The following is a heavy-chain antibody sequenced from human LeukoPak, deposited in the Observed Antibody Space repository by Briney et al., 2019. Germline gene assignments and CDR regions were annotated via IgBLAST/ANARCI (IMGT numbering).Heavy chain of an antibody. Sequence: GGSLRLSCAASGFTFSSYWMSWVRQAPGKGLEWISYISGGTISYADSVKGRFTISRDNVKNSLYLQMNNLRAEDTAIYYCARDWAWAFDCWGRGTLVTVSS. CDR2: ISGGTI. CDR1: GFTFSSYW. D-gene: IGHD3-16*01. V-gene: IGHV3-48*01. CDR3: ARDWAWAFDC. J-gene: IGHJ4*02.